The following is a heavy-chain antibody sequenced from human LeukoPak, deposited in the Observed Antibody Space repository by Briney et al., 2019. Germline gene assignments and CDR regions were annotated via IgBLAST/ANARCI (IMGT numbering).Heavy chain of an antibody. V-gene: IGHV4-39*07. D-gene: IGHD6-13*01. CDR3: ARVTGYVMEDYFDY. CDR2: IYYGENT. Sequence: KSSETLSLTCTVSGGSISSGPYYWGWIRQPPGKGLEWIGNIYYGENTYYNPSLKSRVTISVDTSKNQFSLRLSSVTAADTAVYYCARVTGYVMEDYFDYWGQGTLVTVSS. J-gene: IGHJ4*02. CDR1: GGSISSGPYY.